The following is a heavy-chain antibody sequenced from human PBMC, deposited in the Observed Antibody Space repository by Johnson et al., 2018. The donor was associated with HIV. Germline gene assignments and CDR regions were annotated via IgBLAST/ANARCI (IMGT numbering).Heavy chain of an antibody. CDR1: RFTFSTYG. Sequence: VQLVESGGGLVKPGGSLRLSCAASRFTFSTYGMHWVRQAPGKGLEWVAFIRYDGSNKYYADSVKGRFTISRDNSKNTLYVQMNRLRTEDTAVYFCARQHNYEIGGQGGGLDIWGQGTMVTVSS. CDR3: ARQHNYEIGGQGGGLDI. D-gene: IGHD2-15*01. CDR2: IRYDGSNK. V-gene: IGHV3-30*02. J-gene: IGHJ3*02.